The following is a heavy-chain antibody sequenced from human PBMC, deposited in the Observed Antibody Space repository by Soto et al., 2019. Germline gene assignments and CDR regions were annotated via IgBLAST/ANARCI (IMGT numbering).Heavy chain of an antibody. V-gene: IGHV1-18*01. CDR2: ISAYNGNT. D-gene: IGHD3-3*01. Sequence: ASVKVSCKASGYTFTSYGISWVRQAPGQGLEWMGWISAYNGNTNYAQKLQGRVTMTTDTSTSTAYMELRSLRSDDTAVYYCARDKGGLTIFGVDYHKPFDYWGQGTLVTVSS. J-gene: IGHJ4*02. CDR3: ARDKGGLTIFGVDYHKPFDY. CDR1: GYTFTSYG.